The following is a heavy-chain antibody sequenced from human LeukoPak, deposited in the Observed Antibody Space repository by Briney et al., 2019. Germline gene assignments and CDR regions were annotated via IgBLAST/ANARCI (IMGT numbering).Heavy chain of an antibody. CDR2: IYHSGIT. Sequence: SETLSLTCTVSGYSIRSGFYWGWIRQSPGKGLEWIGNIYHSGITYYTPSLKSRVTISVDTSKNQFSLKLSSVTAADTAVYYCARGDEQQLDYWGQGTLVTVSS. V-gene: IGHV4-38-2*02. D-gene: IGHD6-13*01. CDR1: GYSIRSGFY. J-gene: IGHJ4*02. CDR3: ARGDEQQLDY.